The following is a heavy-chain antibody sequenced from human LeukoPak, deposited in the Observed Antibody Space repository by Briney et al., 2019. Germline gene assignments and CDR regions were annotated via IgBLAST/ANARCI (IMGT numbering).Heavy chain of an antibody. CDR1: GGSISSGSYY. CDR3: ASGITAAAPDY. CDR2: IYYSGST. Sequence: SETLSLTCTVSGGSISSGSYYRSWIRQPPGKGLEWIGYIYYSGSTNYNPSLKSRVTISVDTSKNQFSLKLSSVTAADTAVYYCASGITAAAPDYWGQGTLVTVSS. D-gene: IGHD6-13*01. J-gene: IGHJ4*02. V-gene: IGHV4-61*01.